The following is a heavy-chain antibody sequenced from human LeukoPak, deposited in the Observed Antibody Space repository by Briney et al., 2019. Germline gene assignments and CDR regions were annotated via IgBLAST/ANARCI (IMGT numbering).Heavy chain of an antibody. D-gene: IGHD2-15*01. CDR2: ISYDGSNK. Sequence: GGSLRLSCAASGFTFSSYGMHWVRQAPGKGLEWVAVISYDGSNKYYADSVKGRFTISRDNSKNTLYLQMNSLRAEDTAVYYCAKDLIRGIVVVVAATHLDYWGQGTLVTVSS. CDR3: AKDLIRGIVVVVAATHLDY. V-gene: IGHV3-30*18. CDR1: GFTFSSYG. J-gene: IGHJ4*02.